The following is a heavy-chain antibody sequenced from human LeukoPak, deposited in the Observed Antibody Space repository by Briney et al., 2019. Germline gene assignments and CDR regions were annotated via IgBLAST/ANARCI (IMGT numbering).Heavy chain of an antibody. Sequence: PGGSLRLSCAASRFTFSNYAMHWVRQAPGKGLEWVAVISYDGSNKYYADSVKGRFTISRDNSKNTLYLQMNSLRAEDTAVYYCAKDLPGYCSSTSCYAPLDYWGQGTLVTVSS. CDR2: ISYDGSNK. D-gene: IGHD2-2*01. CDR1: RFTFSNYA. V-gene: IGHV3-30-3*01. CDR3: AKDLPGYCSSTSCYAPLDY. J-gene: IGHJ4*02.